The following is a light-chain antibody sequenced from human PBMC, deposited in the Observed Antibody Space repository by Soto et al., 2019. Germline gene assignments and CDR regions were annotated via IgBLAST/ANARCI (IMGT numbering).Light chain of an antibody. CDR3: QQRSNWPRT. CDR1: QSVSFY. Sequence: EIVLTQSPATLSLSPGERATLSCRASQSVSFYLAWYQQKPGQAPRLLIYDASNRATGIPARLSGSGSGTDFTLTISSLVPEDFAVYYCQQRSNWPRTFGPGNKVDIK. CDR2: DAS. J-gene: IGKJ3*01. V-gene: IGKV3-11*01.